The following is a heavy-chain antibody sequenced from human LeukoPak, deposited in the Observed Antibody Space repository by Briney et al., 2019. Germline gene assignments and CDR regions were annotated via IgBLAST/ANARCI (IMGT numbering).Heavy chain of an antibody. D-gene: IGHD6-19*01. CDR3: ATESSGWPPGAFDI. J-gene: IGHJ3*02. CDR1: GYTPTELS. Sequence: ASLKDSCKVPGYTPTELSMHWVRQAPGKELECMGGIDPEDGETIYAQKFQGRVTMTEDTSTDTAYMELSSLRSEDTAVYYCATESSGWPPGAFDIWGQGTMVTVSS. V-gene: IGHV1-24*01. CDR2: IDPEDGET.